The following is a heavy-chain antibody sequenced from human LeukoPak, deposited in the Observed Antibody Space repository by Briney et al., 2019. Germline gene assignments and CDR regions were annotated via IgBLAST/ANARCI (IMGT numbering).Heavy chain of an antibody. D-gene: IGHD3-10*01. CDR2: ISYDGSNK. CDR1: GFTFSSYG. V-gene: IGHV3-30*03. Sequence: GRSLRLSCAASGFTFSSYGMHWVRPAPRKGLEWVAVISYDGSNKYYADSVKGRFTISRDNSKNTLYLQMNSLRAEDTAVYYCVFEGRADAFDIWGQGTMVTVSS. J-gene: IGHJ3*02. CDR3: VFEGRADAFDI.